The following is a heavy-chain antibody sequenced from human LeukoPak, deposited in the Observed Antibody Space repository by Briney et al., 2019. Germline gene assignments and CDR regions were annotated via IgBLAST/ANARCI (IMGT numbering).Heavy chain of an antibody. D-gene: IGHD6-25*01. J-gene: IGHJ4*02. CDR3: ARRTAATYHFDY. V-gene: IGHV3-23*01. CDR2: INPSGGTT. Sequence: GGSLRLSCAASGFTFSTCAMSWVRQAPGKGLEWVSIINPSGGTTYYADSVKGRFTISRDNSKNTLYLQMNSLRAEDTAVYYCARRTAATYHFDYWGQGTLVTVSS. CDR1: GFTFSTCA.